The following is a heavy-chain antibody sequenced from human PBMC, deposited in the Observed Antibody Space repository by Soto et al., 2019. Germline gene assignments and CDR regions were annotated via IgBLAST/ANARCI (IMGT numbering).Heavy chain of an antibody. CDR3: ARVFDFWSGYPEYYFDY. V-gene: IGHV1-58*01. J-gene: IGHJ4*02. Sequence: SVKVSCKASGFTFTSSAVQWVRQARGQSHEWIGWIVVGSGNTNYAQKFQERVTITRDMSTSTAYMELSSLRSEDTAVYYCARVFDFWSGYPEYYFDYWGEGTLVSVSS. CDR1: GFTFTSSA. D-gene: IGHD3-3*01. CDR2: IVVGSGNT.